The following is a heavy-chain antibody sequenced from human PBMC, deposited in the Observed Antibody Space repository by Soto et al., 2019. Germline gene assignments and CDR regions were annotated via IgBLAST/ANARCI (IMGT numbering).Heavy chain of an antibody. Sequence: QVQLVQSGAEVKSPGASVKVSCKASAYTYTSYTFHWVRQAPGQRLEWMGWINAGDGNTKYSQKFQGRVTITRDTSASTAYMELSSLTSEDTAVYYCARDIIVVIPTAKNYYYGMDVWGQGTTVTVSS. CDR2: INAGDGNT. CDR1: AYTYTSYT. CDR3: ARDIIVVIPTAKNYYYGMDV. J-gene: IGHJ6*02. V-gene: IGHV1-3*01. D-gene: IGHD2-2*01.